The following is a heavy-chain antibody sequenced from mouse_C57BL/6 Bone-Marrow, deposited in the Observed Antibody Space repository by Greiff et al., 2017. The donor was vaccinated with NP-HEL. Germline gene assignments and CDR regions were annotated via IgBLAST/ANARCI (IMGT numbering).Heavy chain of an antibody. CDR3: AKRDYGSSYAMDY. J-gene: IGHJ4*01. D-gene: IGHD1-1*01. Sequence: QVHVKQSGPGLVQPSQSLSITCTVSGFSLTSSGVHWVRQSPGKGLEWLGVIWRGGSTDYTAAFMSRLSITKDNSNSQVFFKMNSLQADDTAIYYCAKRDYGSSYAMDYWGQGTSGTVSS. CDR1: GFSLTSSG. V-gene: IGHV2-5*01. CDR2: IWRGGST.